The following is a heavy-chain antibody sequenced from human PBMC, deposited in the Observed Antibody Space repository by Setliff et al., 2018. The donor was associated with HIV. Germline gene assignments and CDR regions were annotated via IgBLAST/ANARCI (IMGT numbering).Heavy chain of an antibody. CDR3: VKPYTVYYYDVSVYDDF. J-gene: IGHJ4*02. Sequence: PGGSLRLSCVVSGFTVSTYSLNWARQAPGKRPEYVAALSRGGDNPKYADSVKGRFITSRDTSKNTLYLQMSSLRPDDTAIYYCVKPYTVYYYDVSVYDDFWGQGTLVTVSS. CDR1: GFTVSTYS. CDR2: LSRGGDNP. D-gene: IGHD3-22*01. V-gene: IGHV3-64D*09.